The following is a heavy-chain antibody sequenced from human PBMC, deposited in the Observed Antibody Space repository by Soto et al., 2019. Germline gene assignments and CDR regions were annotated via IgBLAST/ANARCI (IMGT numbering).Heavy chain of an antibody. CDR3: ARGAYSSGWYNGFDI. CDR1: GGSVTSGTYY. CDR2: IFYSGST. J-gene: IGHJ3*02. Sequence: SETLSLACVVSGGSVTSGTYYWSWLRQPPGRGLEWIGYIFYSGSTNYNPSLKSRVTIXVXTXXXXXSXXLXXVTXADTAVYYCARGAYSSGWYNGFDIWGQGTMVT. V-gene: IGHV4-61*01. D-gene: IGHD6-19*01.